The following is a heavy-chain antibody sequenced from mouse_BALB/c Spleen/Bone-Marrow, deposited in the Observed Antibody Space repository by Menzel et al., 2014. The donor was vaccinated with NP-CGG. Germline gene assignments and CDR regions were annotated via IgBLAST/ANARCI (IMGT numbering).Heavy chain of an antibody. Sequence: EVQGVESGGGLVQPGGSLRLSCTTSGFTFTDYYMSWVRQPPGKALVWLAFIRNKAYGYTTEYSASVRGRFTISSDNSQSILYLQMNTLRDEDSASYYCARFPMDYWGQGPSVTVSS. V-gene: IGHV7-3*02. CDR1: GFTFTDYY. CDR2: IRNKAYGYTT. CDR3: ARFPMDY. J-gene: IGHJ4*01.